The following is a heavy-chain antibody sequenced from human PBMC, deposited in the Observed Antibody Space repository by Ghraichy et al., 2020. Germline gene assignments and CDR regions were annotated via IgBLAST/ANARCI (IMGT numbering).Heavy chain of an antibody. CDR3: SRRSGSSLFGY. CDR1: GGSISSSPYY. J-gene: IGHJ4*02. D-gene: IGHD1-26*01. Sequence: SETLSLTCSVSGGSISSSPYYWTWIRPPPGKGLEWIGSINYSGSTSYNPSLKSRVTISVETSKNQFSLKLTSVTATDTAVYYCSRRSGSSLFGYWGLGTLVTVSS. CDR2: INYSGST. V-gene: IGHV4-39*01.